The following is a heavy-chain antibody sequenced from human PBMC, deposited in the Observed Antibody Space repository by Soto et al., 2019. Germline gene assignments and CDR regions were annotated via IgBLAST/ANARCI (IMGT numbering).Heavy chain of an antibody. CDR3: AASSTSSHGP. V-gene: IGHV4-39*01. J-gene: IGHJ5*02. CDR1: GGSISSSSYY. Sequence: SETLSLTCTVSGGSISSSSYYWGWVRQPPGKGLEWIGSIYYSGSTYYNPSLKSRVTISVDTSKNQFSLKLSSVTAADTAVYYCAASSTSSHGPWGQGTLVTVSS. CDR2: IYYSGST. D-gene: IGHD2-2*01.